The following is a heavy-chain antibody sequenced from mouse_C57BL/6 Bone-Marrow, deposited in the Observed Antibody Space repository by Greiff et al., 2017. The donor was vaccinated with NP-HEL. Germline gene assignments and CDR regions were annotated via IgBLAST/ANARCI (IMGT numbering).Heavy chain of an antibody. Sequence: VQLQQSGPELVKPGASVKISCKASGYAFSSSWMNWVKQRPGKGLEWIGRIYPGDGDTNYNGKFKGKATLTADKSSSTAYMQLSSLTSEDSAVYFCARLYGSSYGFAYWGQGTLVTVSA. J-gene: IGHJ3*01. V-gene: IGHV1-82*01. D-gene: IGHD1-1*01. CDR1: GYAFSSSW. CDR2: IYPGDGDT. CDR3: ARLYGSSYGFAY.